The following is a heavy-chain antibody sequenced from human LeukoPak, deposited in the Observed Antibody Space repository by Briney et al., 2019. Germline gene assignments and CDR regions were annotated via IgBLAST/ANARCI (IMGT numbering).Heavy chain of an antibody. V-gene: IGHV3-74*01. CDR1: GFTLGSQW. CDR2: ITSDGSD. D-gene: IGHD3-16*02. CDR3: ARDIELST. Sequence: GGSLRLSCAASGFTLGSQWMHWVRQAPGEGLVWVSYITSDGSDNYADSVKGRFTISRDNAKNSLYLQMNSLRAEDTAVYYCARDIELSTWGLGTMVTVSS. J-gene: IGHJ3*01.